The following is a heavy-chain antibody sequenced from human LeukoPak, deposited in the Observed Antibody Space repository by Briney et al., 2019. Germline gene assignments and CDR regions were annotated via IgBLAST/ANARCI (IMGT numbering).Heavy chain of an antibody. J-gene: IGHJ4*02. D-gene: IGHD3-22*01. CDR3: ARDYNTYYYDSSGYSHPLLFDY. CDR1: GFTFDGYG. CDR2: INWNGGST. V-gene: IGHV3-20*04. Sequence: GGSLRLSCAASGFTFDGYGMSWVRQAPGKGLEWVSGINWNGGSTGYADSVEGRFTISRDNAKNSLYLQMNSLRAEDTALYYCARDYNTYYYDSSGYSHPLLFDYWGQGTLVTVSS.